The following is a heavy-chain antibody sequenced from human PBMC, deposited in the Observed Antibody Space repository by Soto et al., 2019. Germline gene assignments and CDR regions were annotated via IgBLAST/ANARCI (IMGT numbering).Heavy chain of an antibody. J-gene: IGHJ6*02. CDR1: GGSISSYY. CDR2: IYYTGST. CDR3: ARDGYTLTPNYYYGMDV. Sequence: PSETLSLTCTVSGGSISSYYWSWIRQPPGKGLEWIGYIYYTGSTNYNPSLKSRVTISVDTSKNHFSLKLSSVTAADTAVYYCARDGYTLTPNYYYGMDVWGQGTTVTSP. V-gene: IGHV4-59*01. D-gene: IGHD4-4*01.